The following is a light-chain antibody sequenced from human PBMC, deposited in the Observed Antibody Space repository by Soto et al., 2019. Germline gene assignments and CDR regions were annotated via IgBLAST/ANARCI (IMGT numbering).Light chain of an antibody. CDR2: DVS. Sequence: QSALKRPASVSGAAGHSRPISCTGTSSDIGDSNYVSWYQQHPGKAPKLVIYDVSNRPSGVSNRFSGSKSANTASLTISGLQAEDEADYYCSSFRSSSTSYVFGTGTKVTVL. CDR1: SSDIGDSNY. V-gene: IGLV2-14*03. CDR3: SSFRSSSTSYV. J-gene: IGLJ1*01.